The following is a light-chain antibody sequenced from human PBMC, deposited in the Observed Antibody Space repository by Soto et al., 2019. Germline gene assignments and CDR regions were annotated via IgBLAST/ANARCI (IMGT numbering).Light chain of an antibody. CDR3: QQIIT. J-gene: IGKJ5*01. CDR2: DAS. Sequence: DIQMTQSPSTLSASVGDRVTITCRASQSISSWLAWYQQKPGKSPKLLIYDASSLESGVPSRFSGSGAGTEFTLTISSLQPEDFATYYCQQIITFGQGTRLEIK. V-gene: IGKV1-5*01. CDR1: QSISSW.